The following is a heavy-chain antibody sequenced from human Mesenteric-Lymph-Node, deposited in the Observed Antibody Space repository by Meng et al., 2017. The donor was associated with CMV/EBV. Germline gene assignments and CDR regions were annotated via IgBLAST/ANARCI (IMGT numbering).Heavy chain of an antibody. CDR1: GFTFSSYW. J-gene: IGHJ4*02. V-gene: IGHV3-7*01. CDR2: VKQDGSEK. CDR3: ARTVEYYDFWSGYSVVDY. D-gene: IGHD3-3*01. Sequence: GGSLRLSCAASGFTFSSYWMSWVRQAPGKGLEWVANVKQDGSEKYYVDSVKGRFTISRDNAKNSLYLQMNSLRAEDTAVYYCARTVEYYDFWSGYSVVDYWGQGTLVTVSS.